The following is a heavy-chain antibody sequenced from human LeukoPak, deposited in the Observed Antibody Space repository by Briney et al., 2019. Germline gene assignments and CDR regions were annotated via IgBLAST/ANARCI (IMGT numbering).Heavy chain of an antibody. Sequence: GGSLRRSCAASGFTFSSYGMHWVRQAPGKGLEGVAFIRYDGSNKYYADSVKGRFTISRDNSKNTLYLQMNSLRAEDTAVYYCAKDLLGSYYPWYWGQGTLVTVSS. CDR1: GFTFSSYG. CDR2: IRYDGSNK. J-gene: IGHJ4*02. CDR3: AKDLLGSYYPWY. D-gene: IGHD1-26*01. V-gene: IGHV3-30*02.